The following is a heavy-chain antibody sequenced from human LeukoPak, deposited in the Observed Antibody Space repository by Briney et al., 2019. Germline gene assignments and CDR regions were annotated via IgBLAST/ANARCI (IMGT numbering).Heavy chain of an antibody. V-gene: IGHV3-53*01. CDR3: ARERGRGRDSPWFDY. Sequence: PGGSLRLSCAASGFTVSSHYMNWVRQAPGKGLEWVSVIYSGGSTYYADSVKGRFTISRDNSKNTLYLQMNGLRAEDTAVYYCARERGRGRDSPWFDYWGQGTLVTVSS. CDR1: GFTVSSHY. D-gene: IGHD1-26*01. CDR2: IYSGGST. J-gene: IGHJ4*02.